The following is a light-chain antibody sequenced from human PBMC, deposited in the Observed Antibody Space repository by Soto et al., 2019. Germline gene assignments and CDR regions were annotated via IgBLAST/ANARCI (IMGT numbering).Light chain of an antibody. CDR2: EGS. V-gene: IGLV2-23*01. J-gene: IGLJ3*02. Sequence: QSVLTQPASVSGSPGQSITISCTGTSSDVGSYNLVSWYQQHPGKAPKLMIYEGSKRPSGVSNRFSGSKSGTTASLTISGLQAEDEADYYCCSYAGSSTLGVFGGGTKLTVL. CDR3: CSYAGSSTLGV. CDR1: SSDVGSYNL.